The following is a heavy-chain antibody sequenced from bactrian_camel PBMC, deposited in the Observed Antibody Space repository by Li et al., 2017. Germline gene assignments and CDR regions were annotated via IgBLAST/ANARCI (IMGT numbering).Heavy chain of an antibody. V-gene: IGHV3S40*01. D-gene: IGHD3*01. Sequence: VQLVESGGGLVQPGGSLTLSCSASGFTFAPYVMAWVRQAPGKGLEWASSIVSGTAYYTDSVKGRFTISKNNDVDNVQLYLQMTDLKPDDSGVYSCAATACPPPGIDVLRYRFSGRGTQVTVS. J-gene: IGHJ4*01. CDR1: GFTFAPYV. CDR2: SIVSGTA.